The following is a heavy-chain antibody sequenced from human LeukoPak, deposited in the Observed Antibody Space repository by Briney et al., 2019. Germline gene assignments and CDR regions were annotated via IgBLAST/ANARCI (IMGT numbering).Heavy chain of an antibody. CDR1: GYSFSTHW. V-gene: IGHV5-51*01. J-gene: IGHJ4*02. Sequence: GESLKISCEASGYSFSTHWIAWVRQMPGKGLEWMGLIYPADSDTRYSPSFQGQVTISADKSLSTAFLQLSSLTASDTAIYYCARLRREYDLLSGFSYWGQGTLVSVSS. D-gene: IGHD3-3*01. CDR2: IYPADSDT. CDR3: ARLRREYDLLSGFSY.